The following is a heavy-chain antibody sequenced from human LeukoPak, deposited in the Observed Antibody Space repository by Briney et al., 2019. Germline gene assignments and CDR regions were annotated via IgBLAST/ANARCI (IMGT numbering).Heavy chain of an antibody. CDR3: ARGARPSI. Sequence: PSETLSLTCTVSGGSISSSSYYWGWIRQPPGKGLEWIGYIYYSGSTNYNPSLKSRVTISVDTSKNQFSLKLSSVTAADTAVYYCARGARPSIWGQGTMVTVSS. CDR2: IYYSGST. CDR1: GGSISSSSYY. J-gene: IGHJ3*02. V-gene: IGHV4-61*05.